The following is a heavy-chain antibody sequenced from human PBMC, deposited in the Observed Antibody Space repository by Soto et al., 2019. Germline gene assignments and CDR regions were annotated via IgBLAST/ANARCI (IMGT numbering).Heavy chain of an antibody. CDR2: ITSSGDPM. V-gene: IGHV3-48*03. J-gene: IGHJ5*02. Sequence: PGGSLRLSCAASGFTFSSYEMNWVRQAPGKGLEWVSYITSSGDPMYYADSVKGRFTISRDNAKNSLYLQMNYLRAEDAAVYYCARGAGSGWCGGSNWFDPWGQGTLVTVSS. CDR1: GFTFSSYE. D-gene: IGHD6-19*01. CDR3: ARGAGSGWCGGSNWFDP.